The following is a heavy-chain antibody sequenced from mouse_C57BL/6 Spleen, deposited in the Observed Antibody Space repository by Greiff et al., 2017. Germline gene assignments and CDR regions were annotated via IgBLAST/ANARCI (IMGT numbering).Heavy chain of an antibody. CDR1: GYAFSSSW. D-gene: IGHD3-3*01. V-gene: IGHV1-82*01. Sequence: QVQLKESGPELVKPGASVKISCKASGYAFSSSWMNWVKQRPGKGLEWIGRIYPGDGDTNYNGKFKGKATLTADKSSSTAYMQLSSLTSEDSAVYFCARGTGYFDVWGTGTTVTVSS. J-gene: IGHJ1*03. CDR2: IYPGDGDT. CDR3: ARGTGYFDV.